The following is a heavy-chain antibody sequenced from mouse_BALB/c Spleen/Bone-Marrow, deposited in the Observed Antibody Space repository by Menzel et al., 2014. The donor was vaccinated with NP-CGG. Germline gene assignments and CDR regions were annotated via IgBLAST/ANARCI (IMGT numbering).Heavy chain of an antibody. D-gene: IGHD3-1*01. CDR2: INPGSGGT. CDR1: GYAFTNYL. V-gene: IGHV1-54*01. CDR3: ARDLGPAYAMDY. J-gene: IGHJ4*01. Sequence: QVQLQQPGAELVRPGTSVKVSCKASGYAFTNYLIEWVKRRPGQGLEWIGVINPGSGGTNYNENFKGKATLTADKSSSTAYMQLSRLTSEDSAVYFCARDLGPAYAMDYWGQGTSVTVSS.